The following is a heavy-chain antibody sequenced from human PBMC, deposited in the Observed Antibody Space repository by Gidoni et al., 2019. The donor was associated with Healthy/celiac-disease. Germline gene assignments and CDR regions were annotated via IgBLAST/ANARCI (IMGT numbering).Heavy chain of an antibody. CDR1: GFPFSSYS. CDR2: ISSSSSYI. CDR3: ARVVDSSFDY. V-gene: IGHV3-21*01. Sequence: EVQLVESGGGLVKPGGSLRLSCAASGFPFSSYSMNWVRQAPGKGLECVSSISSSSSYIYYADSVKGRFTISRDNAKNSLYLQMNSLRAEDTAVYYCARVVDSSFDYWGQGTLVTVSS. J-gene: IGHJ4*02. D-gene: IGHD2-21*01.